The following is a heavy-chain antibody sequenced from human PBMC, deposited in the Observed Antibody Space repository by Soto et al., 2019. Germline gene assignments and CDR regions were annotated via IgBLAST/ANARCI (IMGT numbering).Heavy chain of an antibody. CDR1: GFTFSSYG. CDR3: AKDGKPYYDFWSGYLNNWFDP. J-gene: IGHJ5*02. CDR2: ISYDGSNK. D-gene: IGHD3-3*01. Sequence: GGSLRLSCAASGFTFSSYGMHWVRQAPGKGLEWVAVISYDGSNKYYADSVKGRFTISRDNSKNTLYLQMNSLRAEDTAVYYCAKDGKPYYDFWSGYLNNWFDPWGQGTLVTVSS. V-gene: IGHV3-30*18.